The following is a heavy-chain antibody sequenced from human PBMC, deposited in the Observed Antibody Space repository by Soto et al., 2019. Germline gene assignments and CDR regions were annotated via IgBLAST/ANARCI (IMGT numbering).Heavy chain of an antibody. CDR2: IHSSGSI. CDR3: ARDLDGLHDDTSGPFPRPG. Sequence: SETLSLTCTVSGASISSYYWSWIRQAPGRGLEWIGYIHSSGSIYYNPSLKSRATMSIDTAGNQFSLKVSSVTVADTAVYYCARDLDGLHDDTSGPFPRPGWGQGTLVTVSS. D-gene: IGHD3-22*01. CDR1: GASISSYY. V-gene: IGHV4-4*09. J-gene: IGHJ1*01.